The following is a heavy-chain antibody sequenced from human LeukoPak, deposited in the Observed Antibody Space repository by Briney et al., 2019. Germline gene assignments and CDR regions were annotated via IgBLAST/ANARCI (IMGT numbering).Heavy chain of an antibody. CDR3: ARDDSSSGYYFDY. CDR1: GGSISSYY. J-gene: IGHJ4*02. V-gene: IGHV4-59*12. Sequence: SETLSLTCTVSGGSISSYYWSWIRQPPGKGLEWIGYIYYSGSTNYNPSLKSRVTMSVDTSKNQFSLKLSSVTAADTAVYYCARDDSSSGYYFDYWGQGTLVTVSS. CDR2: IYYSGST. D-gene: IGHD6-6*01.